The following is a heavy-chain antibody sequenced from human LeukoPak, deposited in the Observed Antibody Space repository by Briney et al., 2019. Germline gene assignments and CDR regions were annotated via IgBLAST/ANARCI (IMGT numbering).Heavy chain of an antibody. CDR1: GFTFSSYS. Sequence: GGSLRLSCAASGFTFSSYSMQWVRQTPGKGLEWVGIMSNSGENTFYGEALEGRFTISRDNSQNTLYLQMNSLRPEDTAVYYCAKGGASVTRYVDYWGQGTLVTVSS. CDR3: AKGGASVTRYVDY. J-gene: IGHJ4*02. D-gene: IGHD4-17*01. V-gene: IGHV3-30*18. CDR2: MSNSGENT.